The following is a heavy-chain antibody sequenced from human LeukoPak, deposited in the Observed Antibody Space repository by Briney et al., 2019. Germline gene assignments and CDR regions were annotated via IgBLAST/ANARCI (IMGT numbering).Heavy chain of an antibody. CDR1: GGSVSSGFYY. CDR2: MYYSGST. Sequence: SETLSLTCTVSGGSVSSGFYYWSWIRQPPGKGLVWIGYMYYSGSTNYNPSLRSRVTMSVGTSKNQFSLRLSSVTAADTAVYYCARGRYGGNSGFFDYWGQGTLVTVS. V-gene: IGHV4-61*01. J-gene: IGHJ4*02. CDR3: ARGRYGGNSGFFDY. D-gene: IGHD4-23*01.